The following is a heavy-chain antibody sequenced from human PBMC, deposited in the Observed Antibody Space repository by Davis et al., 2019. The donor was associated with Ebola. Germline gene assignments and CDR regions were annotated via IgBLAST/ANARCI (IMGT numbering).Heavy chain of an antibody. CDR3: ASYDYGDHDY. Sequence: ASVKVSCKTFGYTFDQYAISWVRQAPGQGLEWMGLISAYNGNTNYAQKFQGRVTMTTERSTSTAYMELRSLRSDDTAVYYCASYDYGDHDYWGQGTLVTVSS. CDR1: GYTFDQYA. V-gene: IGHV1-18*01. J-gene: IGHJ4*02. D-gene: IGHD4-17*01. CDR2: ISAYNGNT.